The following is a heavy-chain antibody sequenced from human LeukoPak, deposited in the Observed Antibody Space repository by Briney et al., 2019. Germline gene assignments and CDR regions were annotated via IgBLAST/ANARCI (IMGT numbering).Heavy chain of an antibody. V-gene: IGHV1-18*01. CDR3: ARDGHRRYHYDSSGREDAFDI. CDR1: GGTFSNYA. CDR2: ISAYNGNT. J-gene: IGHJ3*02. Sequence: ASVKVSCKASGGTFSNYAINWVRQAPGQGLEWMGWISAYNGNTNYAQKLQGRVTMTRDTSTSTAYMELRSLRSDDTAVYYCARDGHRRYHYDSSGREDAFDIWGQGTMVTVSS. D-gene: IGHD3-22*01.